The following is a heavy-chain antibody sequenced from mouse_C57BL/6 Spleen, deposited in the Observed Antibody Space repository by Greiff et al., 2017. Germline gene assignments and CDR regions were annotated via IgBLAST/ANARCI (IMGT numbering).Heavy chain of an antibody. CDR3: AREVYYGITFDY. D-gene: IGHD1-1*01. Sequence: EVMLVESGGGLVKPGGSLKLSCAASGFTFSDSGMHWVRQAPEKGLEWVAYISSGSSTIYYADTVKGRFTISRDNAKNTLFLQMTSLRSEDTAMYYCAREVYYGITFDYWGQGTTLTVSS. CDR2: ISSGSSTI. J-gene: IGHJ2*01. CDR1: GFTFSDSG. V-gene: IGHV5-17*01.